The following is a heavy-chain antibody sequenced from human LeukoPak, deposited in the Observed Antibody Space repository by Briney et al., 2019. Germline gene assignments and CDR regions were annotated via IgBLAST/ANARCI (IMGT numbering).Heavy chain of an antibody. CDR3: ARDPGCSSTSCSAWFDP. CDR1: GFTFSDYY. Sequence: PGGSLRLPCAASGFTFSDYYMSWIRQAPGKGLEWVSYISSSGSTIYYADSVKGRFTISRDNAKNSLYLQMNSQRAEDTAVYYCARDPGCSSTSCSAWFDPWGQGTLVTVSS. D-gene: IGHD2-2*01. CDR2: ISSSGSTI. V-gene: IGHV3-11*01. J-gene: IGHJ5*02.